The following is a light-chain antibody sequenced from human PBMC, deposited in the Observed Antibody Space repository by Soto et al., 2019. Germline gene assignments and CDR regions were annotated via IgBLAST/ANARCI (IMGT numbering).Light chain of an antibody. CDR1: SSNVGGNP. V-gene: IGLV1-44*01. CDR3: ASWEDSLNGPV. J-gene: IGLJ1*01. Sequence: QSVLTQPPSASGTPGPRVTISCSGSSSNVGGNPVNWYQHVPTTAPKLLIYTNTQRPSGVPDRFSGSKSGTSASLAISGLQSEDEADYYCASWEDSLNGPVFGTGTKLTVL. CDR2: TNT.